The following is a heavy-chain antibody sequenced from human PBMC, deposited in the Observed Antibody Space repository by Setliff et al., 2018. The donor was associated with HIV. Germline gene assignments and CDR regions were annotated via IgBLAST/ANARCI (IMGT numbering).Heavy chain of an antibody. CDR1: GFTFGDFA. V-gene: IGHV3-9*01. D-gene: IGHD1-1*01. CDR2: ITWNSGTI. Sequence: PGGSLRLSCAASGFTFGDFAMYWVRQAPGKGLEWVSGITWNSGTIVYADSVKGRFTISRDNAKNSLYLQMNSLRVEDTAVYYYCAGSAGYFVQADWGQGTLVTVSS. CDR3: CAGSAGYFVQAD. J-gene: IGHJ4*02.